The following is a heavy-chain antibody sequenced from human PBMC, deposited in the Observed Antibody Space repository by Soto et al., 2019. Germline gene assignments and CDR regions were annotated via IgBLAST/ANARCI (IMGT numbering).Heavy chain of an antibody. D-gene: IGHD4-4*01. V-gene: IGHV3-7*03. CDR3: AHWSGHDYNN. J-gene: IGHJ4*02. CDR2: IRPDGTET. CDR1: GFTFTDFY. Sequence: EVQLVQSGGGLVQPGGSLRLSCVGSGFTFTDFYMNWVRQAPGKGLEWVANIRPDGTETNYVESERGRFTTPRDNAKNSLFLQMNSLRSHDTALYRRAHWSGHDYNNRGQGMLVTGSS.